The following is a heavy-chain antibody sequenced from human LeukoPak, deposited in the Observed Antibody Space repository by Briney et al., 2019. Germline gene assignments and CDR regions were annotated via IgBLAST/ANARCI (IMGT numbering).Heavy chain of an antibody. CDR1: GFTFSSYA. Sequence: GRSLRLSCAASGFTFSSYAMHWVRQAPGKGLEYVSAISSIGGSTYYEHSVKGRFTISRDNSKNTLYLHMGSLRAEDMAVYYCARRGSYYGDSMDYWGQGTLVTVSS. CDR2: ISSIGGST. J-gene: IGHJ4*02. D-gene: IGHD1-26*01. V-gene: IGHV3-64*01. CDR3: ARRGSYYGDSMDY.